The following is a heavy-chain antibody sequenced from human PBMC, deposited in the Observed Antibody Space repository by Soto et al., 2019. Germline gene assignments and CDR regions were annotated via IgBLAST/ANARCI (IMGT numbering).Heavy chain of an antibody. CDR3: ARGGVPAASFYYYYYYMDV. J-gene: IGHJ6*03. CDR1: GYTFTSYD. CDR2: MNPNSGNT. Sequence: ASVKVSCKASGYTFTSYDINWVRQATGQGLEWMGWMNPNSGNTGYAQKFQGRVTMTRNTSISTAYMELSSLRSEDTAVYYCARGGVPAASFYYYYYYMDVWGKGTTVTVSS. D-gene: IGHD2-2*01. V-gene: IGHV1-8*01.